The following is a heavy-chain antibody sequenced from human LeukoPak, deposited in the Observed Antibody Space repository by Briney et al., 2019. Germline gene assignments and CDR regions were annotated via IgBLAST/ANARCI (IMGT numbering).Heavy chain of an antibody. CDR2: IYSGGST. J-gene: IGHJ4*02. CDR3: AREVGGTDY. V-gene: IGHV3-66*01. Sequence: GGSLRLSCAASGFTVSSNYMSWVRQAPGKGLEWVSAIYSGGSTYYGESVTGRLTISRDNSKNTLYLQMNSLRAEDMAVYYCAREVGGTDYWGKGTLVTVS. CDR1: GFTVSSNY. D-gene: IGHD1-26*01.